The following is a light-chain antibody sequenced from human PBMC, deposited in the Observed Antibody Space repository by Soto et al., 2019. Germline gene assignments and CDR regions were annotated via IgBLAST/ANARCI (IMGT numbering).Light chain of an antibody. Sequence: QSALTQPASVSGSPGQSITISCTGTSSDVGGYNYVSWYQQHPGKAPKLMIYEVSNRPSGVSNRFSGSKSGNTASLTISGRQAEDEADYYCSSYTSSSTLVVFGGGTQVTVL. J-gene: IGLJ2*01. CDR3: SSYTSSSTLVV. V-gene: IGLV2-14*01. CDR2: EVS. CDR1: SSDVGGYNY.